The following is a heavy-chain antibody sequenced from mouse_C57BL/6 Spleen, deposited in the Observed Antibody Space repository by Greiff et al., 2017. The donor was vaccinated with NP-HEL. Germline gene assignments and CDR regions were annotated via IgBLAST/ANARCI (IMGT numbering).Heavy chain of an antibody. V-gene: IGHV1-52*01. CDR2: IDPSDSET. CDR1: GYTFTSYW. CDR3: ARGDYDYDKYFDV. D-gene: IGHD2-4*01. J-gene: IGHJ1*03. Sequence: VQLQQPGAELVRPGSSVKLSCKASGYTFTSYWMHWVKQRPIQGLEWIGNIDPSDSETHYNQKFKDKATLTVDKSSSTAYMQLSSLTSEDSAVYYCARGDYDYDKYFDVWGTGTTVTVSS.